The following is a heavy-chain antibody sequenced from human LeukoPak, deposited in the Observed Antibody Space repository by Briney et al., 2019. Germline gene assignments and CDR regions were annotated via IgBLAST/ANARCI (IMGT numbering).Heavy chain of an antibody. CDR2: IYHNGNT. CDR1: GYSISSGYY. Sequence: PSETLSLTCAVSGYSISSGYYWGWIRQPPRKGLEWIGSIYHNGNTYYNPSLKSRVTISVDTSKNEFSLKLSSVTAADTAVYYCARAYHSSWYLNWFDPWGQGTLVTVSS. CDR3: ARAYHSSWYLNWFDP. D-gene: IGHD6-13*01. J-gene: IGHJ5*02. V-gene: IGHV4-38-2*01.